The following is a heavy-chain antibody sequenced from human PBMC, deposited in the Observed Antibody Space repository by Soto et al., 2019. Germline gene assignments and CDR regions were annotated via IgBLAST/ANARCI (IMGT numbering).Heavy chain of an antibody. CDR3: ARDPMVRGVIILDYYYYGMDV. V-gene: IGHV3-7*05. D-gene: IGHD3-10*01. CDR2: IKQDGSEK. J-gene: IGHJ6*02. CDR1: GFTFSSYW. Sequence: EVQLVESGGGLVQPGGSLRLSCAASGFTFSSYWMSWVRQAPGKGLEWVANIKQDGSEKYYVDSVKGRFTISRDNAKNSLYLQMNSLRAEDTAVYYCARDPMVRGVIILDYYYYGMDVWGQGTTVTVSS.